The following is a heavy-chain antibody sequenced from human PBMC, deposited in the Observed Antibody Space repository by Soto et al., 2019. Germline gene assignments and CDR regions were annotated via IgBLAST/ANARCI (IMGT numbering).Heavy chain of an antibody. CDR3: ARVVGYCSSPSCPLYYYYYMDV. Sequence: QVQLVQSGAEVKKPGSSVKVSCKASGGTFSSYTISWVRQAPGQGLEWMGRIIPILGIANYAQKFQGRVTITADKSTSTAYMELSSLRSEDTAVYYCARVVGYCSSPSCPLYYYYYMDVWGKGTTVTVSS. V-gene: IGHV1-69*02. J-gene: IGHJ6*03. CDR1: GGTFSSYT. CDR2: IIPILGIA. D-gene: IGHD2-2*01.